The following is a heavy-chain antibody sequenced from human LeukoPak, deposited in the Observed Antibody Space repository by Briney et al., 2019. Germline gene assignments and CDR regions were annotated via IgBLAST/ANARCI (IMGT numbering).Heavy chain of an antibody. CDR2: ISYDGSNK. CDR3: AREAYGRRFDP. Sequence: SCKASGGTFSSYAMHWVRQAPGKGLEWVAVISYDGSNKYYADSVKGRFTISRDNSKNTLYLQMNSLRAEDTAVYYCAREAYGRRFDPWGQGTLVTVSS. J-gene: IGHJ5*02. CDR1: GGTFSSYA. D-gene: IGHD3-10*01. V-gene: IGHV3-30*04.